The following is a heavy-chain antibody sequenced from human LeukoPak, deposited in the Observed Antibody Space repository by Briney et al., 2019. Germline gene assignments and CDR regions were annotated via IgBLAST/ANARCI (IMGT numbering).Heavy chain of an antibody. V-gene: IGHV4-38-2*02. CDR1: GYSISSGYY. CDR3: ARIWGNNWFDP. J-gene: IGHJ5*02. D-gene: IGHD3-16*01. Sequence: SETLSLTCTVSGYSISSGYYWGWIRPPPGKGLEWIGSIYHSGSTYYNPSLKSRVTISVDTSKNQFSLKLSSVTAADTAVYYCARIWGNNWFDPWGQGTLVTVSS. CDR2: IYHSGST.